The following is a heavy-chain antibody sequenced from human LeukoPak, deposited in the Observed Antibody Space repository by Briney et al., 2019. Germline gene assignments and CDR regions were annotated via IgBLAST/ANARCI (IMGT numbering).Heavy chain of an antibody. CDR3: AKNDYVWGSYRPPDY. J-gene: IGHJ4*02. CDR1: GFAFSSCA. V-gene: IGHV3-30*18. Sequence: GGSLRLSCAASGFAFSSCAMSWVRQAPGKGLEWVAVISYDGSNKYYADSVKGRFTISRDNSKNTLYLQMNSLRAEDTAVYYCAKNDYVWGSYRPPDYWGQGTLATVSS. CDR2: ISYDGSNK. D-gene: IGHD3-16*02.